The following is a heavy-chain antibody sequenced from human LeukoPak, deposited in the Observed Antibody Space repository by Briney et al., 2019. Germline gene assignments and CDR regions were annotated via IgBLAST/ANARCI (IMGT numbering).Heavy chain of an antibody. J-gene: IGHJ4*02. CDR2: IYYSGST. CDR3: ATHCSSTSCYSTRFDY. D-gene: IGHD2-2*01. V-gene: IGHV4-59*01. Sequence: SETLSLTCTVSGGSISSYYWSWIRQPPGKGLEWIGYIYYSGSTNHNPSLKSRVTISVDTSKNQFSLKLSSVTAADTAVYYCATHCSSTSCYSTRFDYWGQGTLVTVSS. CDR1: GGSISSYY.